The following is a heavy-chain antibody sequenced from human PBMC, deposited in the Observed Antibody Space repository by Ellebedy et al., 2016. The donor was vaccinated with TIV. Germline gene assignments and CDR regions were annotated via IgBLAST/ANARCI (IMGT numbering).Heavy chain of an antibody. Sequence: SETLSLTXTVSGGSVSSGSYYWSWIRQPPGKGLEWIGYIYYSGSTNYNPSLKSRVTISVDTSKNQFSLKLSSVTAADTAVYYCATSSFGDDAFDIWGQGTMVTVSS. V-gene: IGHV4-61*01. J-gene: IGHJ3*02. D-gene: IGHD3-10*01. CDR1: GGSVSSGSYY. CDR2: IYYSGST. CDR3: ATSSFGDDAFDI.